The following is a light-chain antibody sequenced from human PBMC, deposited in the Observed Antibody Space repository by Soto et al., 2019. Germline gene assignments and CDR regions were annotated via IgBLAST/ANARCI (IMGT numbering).Light chain of an antibody. V-gene: IGLV2-14*01. CDR2: EVS. CDR1: SRDVGGSNY. CDR3: SSYTSSNTLEV. J-gene: IGLJ1*01. Sequence: QSVLIQPASVSGSPGQSITISCTGTSRDVGGSNYVSWYQHHPHRAPKLLIYEVSYRPSGVSSRFSGSKSGNTASLTISGLQAEDDADYYFSSYTSSNTLEVFGVGTKLTVL.